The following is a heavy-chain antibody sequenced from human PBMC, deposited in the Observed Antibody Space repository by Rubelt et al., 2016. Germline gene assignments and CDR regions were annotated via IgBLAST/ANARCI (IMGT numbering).Heavy chain of an antibody. J-gene: IGHJ6*03. Sequence: QLQLQESGPGLVKPSETLSLTCTVSGGSISSSSYYWGWIRQPPGKGLEWIGSIYYSGNTYYNPSLKIRVTISVDTSKNQVSLKLRSVTAADTAVYYCARGKERTGYYNYYYYMDVWGKGTTVTVSS. D-gene: IGHD3/OR15-3a*01. CDR3: ARGKERTGYYNYYYYMDV. CDR2: IYYSGNT. V-gene: IGHV4-39*07. CDR1: GGSISSSSYY.